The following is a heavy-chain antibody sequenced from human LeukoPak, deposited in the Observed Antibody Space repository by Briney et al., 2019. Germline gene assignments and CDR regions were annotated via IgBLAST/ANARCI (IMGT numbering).Heavy chain of an antibody. D-gene: IGHD2-2*01. Sequence: SETLSLTCTVPGGSISSSSYYWGWIRQPPGKGLEWIGSMYYSGSTYYNPSLKSRVTISVDTSKNQFSLKLSSVTAADTAVYYCARQLGYCSSTSCYADKVDYWGQGTLVTVSS. CDR1: GGSISSSSYY. CDR2: MYYSGST. CDR3: ARQLGYCSSTSCYADKVDY. V-gene: IGHV4-39*01. J-gene: IGHJ4*02.